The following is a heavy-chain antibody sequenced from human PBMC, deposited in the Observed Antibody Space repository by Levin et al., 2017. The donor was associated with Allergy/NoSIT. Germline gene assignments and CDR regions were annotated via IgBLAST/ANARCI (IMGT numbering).Heavy chain of an antibody. D-gene: IGHD6-19*01. Sequence: SETLSLTCAVSGGSISSGNWWSWVRQPPGKGLEWIGEGYHSGGTNYNPSLKSRVTISVDKSKNQFSLKLSSVTAADTAVYYCARARSSAVAGIDYWGQGTLVTVSS. CDR3: ARARSSAVAGIDY. J-gene: IGHJ4*02. CDR1: GGSISSGNW. V-gene: IGHV4-4*02. CDR2: GYHSGGT.